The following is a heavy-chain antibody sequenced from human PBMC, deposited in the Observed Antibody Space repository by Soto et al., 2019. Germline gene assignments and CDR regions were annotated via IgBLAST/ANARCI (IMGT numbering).Heavy chain of an antibody. D-gene: IGHD2-2*01. Sequence: KTSETLSLTCNVSGGSIYTYYWSWIRQPPGSGLERIGYSSDGGSTIYNPALESRVTISGDTSKNEVSLEENPVSTGDTASYFCAGYCSSSICLEDHYFRLEVWGQGTTVTGSS. CDR3: AGYCSSSICLEDHYFRLEV. CDR2: SSDGGST. V-gene: IGHV4-59*01. J-gene: IGHJ6*02. CDR1: GGSIYTYY.